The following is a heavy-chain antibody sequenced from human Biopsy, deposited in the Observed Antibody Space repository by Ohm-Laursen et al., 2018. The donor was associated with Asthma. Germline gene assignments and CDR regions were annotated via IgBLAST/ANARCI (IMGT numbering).Heavy chain of an antibody. CDR1: GYTFSDYH. Sequence: ATVKIPCKASGYTFSDYHVHWVRQAPGQGLEWMGRISPNSGSSTYAQKFHGRVTITRDTSASTAYMELSSLRSEDTAVYYCARTYYDFLTGQVNDAFAIWGQGTMVTVSS. J-gene: IGHJ3*02. CDR3: ARTYYDFLTGQVNDAFAI. V-gene: IGHV1-2*06. D-gene: IGHD3-9*01. CDR2: ISPNSGSS.